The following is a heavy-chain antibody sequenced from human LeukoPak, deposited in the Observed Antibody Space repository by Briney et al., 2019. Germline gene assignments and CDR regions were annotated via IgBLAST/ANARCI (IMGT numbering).Heavy chain of an antibody. CDR1: GFTFSDYY. CDR3: ARVTPSTGDAFDI. D-gene: IGHD2-8*02. CDR2: ISSSGSTI. V-gene: IGHV3-11*01. J-gene: IGHJ3*02. Sequence: GGSLRLSCAASGFTFSDYYMSWIRQAPGEGLEWVSYISSSGSTIYYADSVKGRFTISRDNAKNSLYLQMNSLRAEDTAVYYCARVTPSTGDAFDIWGQGTMVTVSS.